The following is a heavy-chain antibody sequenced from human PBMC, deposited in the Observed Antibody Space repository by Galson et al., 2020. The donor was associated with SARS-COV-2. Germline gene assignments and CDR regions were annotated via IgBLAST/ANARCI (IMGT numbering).Heavy chain of an antibody. J-gene: IGHJ1*01. Sequence: TGGSLRLSCEASGFTFDDYVMHWVRQAPGKGLEWVSGISSNSGSIGYADSVKGRFTISRDNAKNSLYLQMNSLRPEDTAFYYCAKDIVSYETGGYRGLRYFQHWGQGTLVTVSS. V-gene: IGHV3-9*01. CDR3: AKDIVSYETGGYRGLRYFQH. D-gene: IGHD3-22*01. CDR2: ISSNSGSI. CDR1: GFTFDDYV.